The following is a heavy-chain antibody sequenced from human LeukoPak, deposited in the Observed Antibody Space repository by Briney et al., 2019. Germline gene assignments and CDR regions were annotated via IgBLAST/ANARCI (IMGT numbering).Heavy chain of an antibody. Sequence: PGGSLRLSCAASGLTFSTYSMNWVRQAPGKGLERVSYISSSSSTIYYADSVKGRFTISRDNAKNSLHLQMNTLRDEDTAVYYCAREYSSSSGKALDYWGQGTLVTVSS. D-gene: IGHD6-6*01. V-gene: IGHV3-48*02. CDR1: GLTFSTYS. CDR3: AREYSSSSGKALDY. J-gene: IGHJ4*02. CDR2: ISSSSSTI.